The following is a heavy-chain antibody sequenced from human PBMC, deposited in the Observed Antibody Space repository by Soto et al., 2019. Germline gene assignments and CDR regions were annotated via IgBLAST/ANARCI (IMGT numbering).Heavy chain of an antibody. Sequence: ASVKVSCKASGYTFTSDGISWVRQAPGQGLDWMGWISGYNGNTNYAQKVQGRVTMTTDTSTTTGYMELRSLTSDDKAVYYCARGSGPTDRFDPWGQGTLVTVSS. V-gene: IGHV1-18*01. CDR2: ISGYNGNT. D-gene: IGHD6-19*01. CDR1: GYTFTSDG. J-gene: IGHJ5*02. CDR3: ARGSGPTDRFDP.